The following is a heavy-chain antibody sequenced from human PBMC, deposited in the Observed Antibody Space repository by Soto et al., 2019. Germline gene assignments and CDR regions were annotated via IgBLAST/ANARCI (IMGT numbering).Heavy chain of an antibody. CDR1: GFTFSSYG. D-gene: IGHD4-17*01. Sequence: QVQLVESGGGVVQPGRSLRLSCAASGFTFSSYGMHWVRQAPGKGLEWVAVIWYYGSNKYYADSGKGRFTISRDNSKTTLYLQMNRLRAEDTAVYYCARPDGTGDYRDYEYFQHWGQGTLVSVCS. CDR2: IWYYGSNK. CDR3: ARPDGTGDYRDYEYFQH. J-gene: IGHJ1*01. V-gene: IGHV3-33*08.